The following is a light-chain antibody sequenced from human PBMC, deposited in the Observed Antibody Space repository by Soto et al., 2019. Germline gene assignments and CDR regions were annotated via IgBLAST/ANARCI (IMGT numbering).Light chain of an antibody. J-gene: IGKJ3*01. CDR1: QSVRSSY. CDR3: QQYGSSPFT. V-gene: IGKV3-20*01. Sequence: ESVLTQSPGTLSMSPGERATLSCRASQSVRSSYSAWYQQKPGQAPRLLIYGASRRATGIPDRFSGSVSGTDFTLTISRLEPEDFAVYYCQQYGSSPFTFGPGTKVDIK. CDR2: GAS.